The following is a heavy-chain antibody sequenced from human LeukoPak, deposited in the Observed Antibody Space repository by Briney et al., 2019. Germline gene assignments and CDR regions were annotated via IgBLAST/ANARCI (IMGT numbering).Heavy chain of an antibody. CDR1: GFTFDDYA. Sequence: GGSLRLSCAASGFTFDDYAMHWVRQAPGKGLEWVSGISWNSGSIGYADSVKGRFTISRDNAKNSLYLQMNSLRAEDTAFYYCAKGGGNYYDSSGIDYWGQGTLVTVSS. CDR2: ISWNSGSI. V-gene: IGHV3-9*01. CDR3: AKGGGNYYDSSGIDY. J-gene: IGHJ4*02. D-gene: IGHD3-22*01.